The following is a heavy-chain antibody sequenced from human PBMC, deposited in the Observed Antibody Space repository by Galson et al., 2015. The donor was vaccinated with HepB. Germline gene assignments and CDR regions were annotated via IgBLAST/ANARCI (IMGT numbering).Heavy chain of an antibody. D-gene: IGHD3-10*01. CDR1: GYTFTSYY. CDR3: ARGWEYYYGSGRAPKHNWFDP. V-gene: IGHV1-46*01. J-gene: IGHJ5*02. Sequence: SVKVSCKASGYTFTSYYMHWVRQAPGQGLEWMGIINPSGGSTSYAQKFQGRVTMTRDTSTSTVYMELSSLRSEDTAVYYCARGWEYYYGSGRAPKHNWFDPWGQGTLVTVSS. CDR2: INPSGGST.